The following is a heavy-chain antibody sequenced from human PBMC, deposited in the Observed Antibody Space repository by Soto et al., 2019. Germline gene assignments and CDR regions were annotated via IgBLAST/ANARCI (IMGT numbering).Heavy chain of an antibody. CDR2: MWYDGSNK. V-gene: IGHV3-33*01. D-gene: IGHD4-17*01. Sequence: LRLSCAASGFTFSIYVMDWVRQAPCKGLEWVAVMWYDGSNKYYAHSVKGRFTNSRDNSKNTLYLQMNSQRAEDTAVYYCASDYGGNLVFAFDIWGQGTMVTVSS. CDR3: ASDYGGNLVFAFDI. J-gene: IGHJ3*02. CDR1: GFTFSIYV.